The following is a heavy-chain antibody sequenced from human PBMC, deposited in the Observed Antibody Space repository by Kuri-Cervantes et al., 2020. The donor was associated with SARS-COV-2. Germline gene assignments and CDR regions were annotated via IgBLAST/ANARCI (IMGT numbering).Heavy chain of an antibody. CDR2: ISYDGSNK. J-gene: IGHJ4*02. CDR1: GFTFSSYG. CDR3: AKGYYDSSGYRTLDY. D-gene: IGHD3-22*01. V-gene: IGHV3-30*18. Sequence: GGSLRLSCAASGFTFSSYGTHWVRQAPGKGLEWVAVISYDGSNKYYADSVKGRFTISRDNSKNTLYLQMNSLRAEDTAVYYCAKGYYDSSGYRTLDYWGQGTLVTVSS.